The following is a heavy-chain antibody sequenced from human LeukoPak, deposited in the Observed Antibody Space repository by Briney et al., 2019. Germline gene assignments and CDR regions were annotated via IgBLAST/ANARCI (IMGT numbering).Heavy chain of an antibody. CDR2: ISGSGGDT. D-gene: IGHD5-24*01. CDR1: GFSFDDYG. V-gene: IGHV3-23*01. CDR3: AKSGYNRFDY. Sequence: GGSLRLSCAASGFSFDDYGMSWVRQAPGKGLEWVSAISGSGGDTYYADSVKGRFTISRDNSKNTLYLQMNSLRAEDTAVYYCAKSGYNRFDYWGQGTLVTVSS. J-gene: IGHJ4*02.